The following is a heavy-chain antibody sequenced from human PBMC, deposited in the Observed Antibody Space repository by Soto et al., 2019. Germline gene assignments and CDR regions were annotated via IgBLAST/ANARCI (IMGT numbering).Heavy chain of an antibody. CDR3: ASAVVPAAEGEWWYGARFDY. J-gene: IGHJ4*02. V-gene: IGHV1-69*12. CDR2: IIPIFGTA. D-gene: IGHD2-2*01. CDR1: GGTFSSYA. Sequence: QVQLVQSGAEVKKPGSSVKVSCKASGGTFSSYAISWVRQAPGQGLEWMGGIIPIFGTANYAQKFKGRVTITADESTRTAYMELSSLRSEATAVYYCASAVVPAAEGEWWYGARFDYWGQGTLVTVSS.